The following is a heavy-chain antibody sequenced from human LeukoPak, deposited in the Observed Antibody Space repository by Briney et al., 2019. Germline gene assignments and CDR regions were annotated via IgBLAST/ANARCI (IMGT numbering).Heavy chain of an antibody. Sequence: GESLKISCKGSGYSFTSYWIGWVRQLPGKGLEGLGIIYPGDSDTRYSPSFQGQVAISADKSISTAYLQWSSLKASDTAMYYCARSHPSSSWYQYDAFDIWGQGTMVTVSS. D-gene: IGHD6-13*01. J-gene: IGHJ3*02. CDR3: ARSHPSSSWYQYDAFDI. V-gene: IGHV5-51*01. CDR2: IYPGDSDT. CDR1: GYSFTSYW.